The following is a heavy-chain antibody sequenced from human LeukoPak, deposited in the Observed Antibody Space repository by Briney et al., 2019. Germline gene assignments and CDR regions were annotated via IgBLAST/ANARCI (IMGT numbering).Heavy chain of an antibody. D-gene: IGHD3-16*01. V-gene: IGHV3-53*01. CDR3: ARDRRQAYTDYYYNGVDV. CDR2: IYSGGGA. CDR1: GFTGRGNY. Sequence: GGSLRLSCTASGFTGRGNYINWLRKAPGKRIEWVSVIYSGGGAYYADSVKGRFTISRDNSKNTVYLQMNSLRAEDTAVYYCARDRRQAYTDYYYNGVDVWGQGTTVTVS. J-gene: IGHJ6*02.